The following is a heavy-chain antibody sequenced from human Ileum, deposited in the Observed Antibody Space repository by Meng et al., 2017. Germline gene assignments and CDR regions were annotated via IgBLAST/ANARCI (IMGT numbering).Heavy chain of an antibody. CDR3: ARVSRSLGPPSDY. Sequence: GESLKISFAASGFTFSSYGMHWVRQAPGKGLEWVAVIWHDGDSKFYADSVKGRFTISRDNSKNTLYLQMNSLRAEDTAVYYCARVSRSLGPPSDYWGQGSLVTVSS. CDR1: GFTFSSYG. CDR2: IWHDGDSK. V-gene: IGHV3-33*01. J-gene: IGHJ4*02.